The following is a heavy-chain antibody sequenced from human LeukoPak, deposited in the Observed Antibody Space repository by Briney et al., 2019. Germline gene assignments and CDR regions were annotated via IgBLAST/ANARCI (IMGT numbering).Heavy chain of an antibody. Sequence: PGGSLRLSCAASGFAFSVYAMSWVRQAPGKGLEWVSRISGSGYTTYYADSVKGRFTISRGNSKNTLYLQLNTLRAEDTARYYCARYCTDNCYGGLDPWSQGTLVTVSS. D-gene: IGHD2-8*02. J-gene: IGHJ5*02. V-gene: IGHV3-23*01. CDR2: ISGSGYTT. CDR3: ARYCTDNCYGGLDP. CDR1: GFAFSVYA.